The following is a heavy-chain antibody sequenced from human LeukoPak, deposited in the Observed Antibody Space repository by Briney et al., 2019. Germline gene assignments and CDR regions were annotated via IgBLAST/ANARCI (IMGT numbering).Heavy chain of an antibody. CDR2: ISSSSSYI. J-gene: IGHJ4*02. CDR1: GFTFSSYS. V-gene: IGHV3-21*01. D-gene: IGHD6-13*01. Sequence: GGSLRLSCAASGFTFSSYSMNWVRQAPGKGLEWVSSISSSSSYIYYADSVKGRFTISRDNAKNSLYLQMNSLRAEDTAVYYCAKKVAAAGSFDYWGQGTLVTVSS. CDR3: AKKVAAAGSFDY.